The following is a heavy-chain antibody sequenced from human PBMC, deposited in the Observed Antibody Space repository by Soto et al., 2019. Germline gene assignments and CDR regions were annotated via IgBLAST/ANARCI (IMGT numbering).Heavy chain of an antibody. CDR1: GFTFSTYR. Sequence: GSLRLSCAASGFTFSTYRMNWVRQAPGKGLEWVSYISSSGDTIYYADSVEGRFTISRDNAKNSLYLQMNGLRDADTAVYYCAREWSHWGQGTLVTVSS. D-gene: IGHD3-3*01. CDR3: AREWSH. V-gene: IGHV3-48*02. CDR2: ISSSGDTI. J-gene: IGHJ4*02.